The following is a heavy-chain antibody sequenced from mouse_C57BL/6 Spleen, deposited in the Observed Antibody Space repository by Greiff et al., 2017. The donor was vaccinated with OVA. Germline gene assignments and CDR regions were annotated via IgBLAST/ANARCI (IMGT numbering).Heavy chain of an antibody. CDR2: ISDGGSYT. J-gene: IGHJ3*01. CDR1: GLTFSSYA. Sequence: EVQGVESGGGLVKPGGSLKLSCAASGLTFSSYAMSWVRQTPEKRLEWVATISDGGSYTYYPDNVKGRFTISRDNAKNNLYLQMSHLKSEDTAMYYCARDDVAWFAYWGQGTLVTVSA. V-gene: IGHV5-4*01. CDR3: ARDDVAWFAY.